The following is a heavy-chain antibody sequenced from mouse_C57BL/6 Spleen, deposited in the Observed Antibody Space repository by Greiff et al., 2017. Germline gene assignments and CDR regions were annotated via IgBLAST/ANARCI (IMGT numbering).Heavy chain of an antibody. J-gene: IGHJ3*01. D-gene: IGHD3-2*02. CDR1: GYTFTSYW. Sequence: VQLQQPGAELVKPGASVKMSCKASGYTFTSYWITWVKQRPGQGLEWIGDIYPGSGSTNYNEKFKSKATRTVDTSSSTAYMQLSSLTSEDSAVYYCARSLDSSGSWFAYWGQGTLVTVSA. V-gene: IGHV1-55*01. CDR3: ARSLDSSGSWFAY. CDR2: IYPGSGST.